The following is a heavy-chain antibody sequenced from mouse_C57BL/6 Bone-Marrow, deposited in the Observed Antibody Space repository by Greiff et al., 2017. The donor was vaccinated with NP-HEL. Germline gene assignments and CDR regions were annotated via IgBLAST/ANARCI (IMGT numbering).Heavy chain of an antibody. V-gene: IGHV1-42*01. D-gene: IGHD1-1*01. CDR3: ARGGGSRYN. J-gene: IGHJ2*01. Sequence: VQLQQSGPELVKPGASVKISCKASGYSFTGYYMNWVKQSPEKSLEWIGEINPSTGGTTYNQKFKAKATLTVDKSSSTAYMQLKSLASEDSAAYYCARGGGSRYNWGQGTTLTVSS. CDR2: INPSTGGT. CDR1: GYSFTGYY.